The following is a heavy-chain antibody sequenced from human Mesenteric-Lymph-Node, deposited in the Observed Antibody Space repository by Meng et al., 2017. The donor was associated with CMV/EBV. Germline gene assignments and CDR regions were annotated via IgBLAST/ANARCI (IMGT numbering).Heavy chain of an antibody. CDR1: GYTFTSYA. D-gene: IGHD6-13*01. J-gene: IGHJ5*02. V-gene: IGHV7-4-1*02. CDR2: INTNTGDP. CDR3: SRDRIAAAGWFDP. Sequence: CKDSGYTFTSYAMNWVRQAPGQGLEWMGWINTNTGDPTYAQGFTGRFVFSLDTSVSTAYLQISSLKAEDTAVYYCSRDRIAAAGWFDPWGQGTLVTVSS.